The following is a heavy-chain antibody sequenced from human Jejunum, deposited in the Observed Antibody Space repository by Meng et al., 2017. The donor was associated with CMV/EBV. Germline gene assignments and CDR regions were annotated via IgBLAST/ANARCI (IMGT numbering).Heavy chain of an antibody. CDR1: GYTFTNYG. CDR2: ISAYNGNT. J-gene: IGHJ4*02. CDR3: ARVEVGITSGDY. D-gene: IGHD1-26*01. Sequence: QAQVVQSGGGVKKPGASAKVSCKASGYTFTNYGITWVRQAPGQGLEWMGWISAYNGNTNYAQTLQGRVTMTTDTSTSTAYMELGSLRSDDTAVYYCARVEVGITSGDYWGQGTLVTVSS. V-gene: IGHV1-18*01.